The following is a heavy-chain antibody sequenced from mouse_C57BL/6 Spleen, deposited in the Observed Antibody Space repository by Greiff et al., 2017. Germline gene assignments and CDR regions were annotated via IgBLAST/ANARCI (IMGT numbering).Heavy chain of an antibody. CDR2: IDPDNGGT. CDR1: GYTFTDYD. CDR3: TREASYYFDY. J-gene: IGHJ2*01. Sequence: VQLQQSGAELVRPGASVTLSCKASGYTFTDYDMHWVKQRPGHGLEWIGAIDPDNGGTAYNQKFKGKATLTVDQSSSTAYMELHSLASEDSAVYYCTREASYYFDYWGQGTTLTVSS. V-gene: IGHV1-15*01.